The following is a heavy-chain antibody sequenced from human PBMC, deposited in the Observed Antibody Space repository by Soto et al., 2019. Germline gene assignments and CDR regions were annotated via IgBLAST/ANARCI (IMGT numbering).Heavy chain of an antibody. Sequence: EVQLLQSGGGLVQPGGSLRLSCAASGFSFSSYAMHWVRQAPGRGLEWVSAINGSCDSTYYADSVKGRFTISRDNSKNTLSLQTSSLRAGDSAVYYSPKDYSRRRLDAWGQGTLVTVSS. CDR3: PKDYSRRRLDA. CDR1: GFSFSSYA. J-gene: IGHJ5*02. CDR2: INGSCDST. D-gene: IGHD2-15*01. V-gene: IGHV3-23*01.